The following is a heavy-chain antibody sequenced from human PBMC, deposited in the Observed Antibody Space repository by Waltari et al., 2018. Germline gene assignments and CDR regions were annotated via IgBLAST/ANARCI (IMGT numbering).Heavy chain of an antibody. Sequence: EVQLVESGGGLVKPGGSLRLSCAASGLTFSSYSMNWVRQAPGKGLEWVSSISSSSGYIYYTDSVKGRFTISRDDAKNSLYLQMNSLRAEDTAVYYCARESGEGQKNGVDYWGQGTLVTVSS. J-gene: IGHJ4*02. CDR2: ISSSSGYI. V-gene: IGHV3-21*01. CDR3: ARESGEGQKNGVDY. CDR1: GLTFSSYS. D-gene: IGHD4-17*01.